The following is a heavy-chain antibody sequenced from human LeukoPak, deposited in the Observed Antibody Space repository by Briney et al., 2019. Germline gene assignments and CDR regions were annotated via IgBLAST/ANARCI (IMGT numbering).Heavy chain of an antibody. CDR2: ISYDGSNK. J-gene: IGHJ3*02. Sequence: GGSLRLSCAASGFTFSSYGMHWVRQAPGKGLEWVAVISYDGSNKYYADSVKGRFTISRDNSKNTLYLQMNSLRAEDTAVYYCAKDLWSITANAFDIWGQGTMVTVSS. V-gene: IGHV3-30*18. CDR1: GFTFSSYG. D-gene: IGHD2-8*02. CDR3: AKDLWSITANAFDI.